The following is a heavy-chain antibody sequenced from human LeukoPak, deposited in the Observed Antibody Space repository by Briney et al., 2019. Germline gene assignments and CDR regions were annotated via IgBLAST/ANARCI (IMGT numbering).Heavy chain of an antibody. D-gene: IGHD3-22*01. CDR2: IYTSGST. Sequence: PSETLSLTCTVSGGSISSYYWNWIRQPAGKGLEWIGRIYTSGSTNYNPSLKSRVTMSVDTSKNQFSLKLSSVTAADTAVYYCARDYYDSSGYYFHFDYWGQGTLVTVSS. CDR1: GGSISSYY. CDR3: ARDYYDSSGYYFHFDY. V-gene: IGHV4-4*07. J-gene: IGHJ4*02.